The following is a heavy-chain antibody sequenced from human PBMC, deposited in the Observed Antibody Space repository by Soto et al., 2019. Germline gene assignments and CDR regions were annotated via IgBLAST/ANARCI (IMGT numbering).Heavy chain of an antibody. CDR3: AGDPVGGQRVDP. J-gene: IGHJ5*02. CDR2: INPYNGNT. CDR1: GYTFTSYG. V-gene: IGHV1-18*01. D-gene: IGHD1-26*01. Sequence: QVQLVQSGAEVKKPGASVKVSCKASGYTFTSYGISWVRQAPGQGLEWMGWINPYNGNTNYAQKLQGRVTMTTDTTTKKGQLGLGGLGFGHQGVEFLAGDPVGGQRVDPWGQGTLVTLSP.